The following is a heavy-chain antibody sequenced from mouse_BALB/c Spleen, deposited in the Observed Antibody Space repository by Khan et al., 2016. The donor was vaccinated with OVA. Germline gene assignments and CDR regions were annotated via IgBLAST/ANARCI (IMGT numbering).Heavy chain of an antibody. V-gene: IGHV14-3*02. CDR1: GLNIKDTY. J-gene: IGHJ2*01. CDR2: FVPPNGNT. Sequence: VQLQQSGAELVKSGATVKLSCTVSGLNIKDTYMHWLKQWPEQDMEEIGRFVPPNGNTKYDPKFQGKTTITADTSSNTAFLQLNSLTSEDTAVYYCARMARKWGQGTTLTVSS. CDR3: ARMARK.